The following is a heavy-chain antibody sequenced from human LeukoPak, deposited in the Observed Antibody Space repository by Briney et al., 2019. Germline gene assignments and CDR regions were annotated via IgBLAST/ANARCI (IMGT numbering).Heavy chain of an antibody. CDR1: GFTFSSYG. V-gene: IGHV3-48*01. CDR3: ASDGLVAVVDY. CDR2: ISGSGSTR. J-gene: IGHJ4*02. Sequence: GGSLRLSCAASGFTFSSYGMTWVRQAPGMGLEWVSYISGSGSTRTYADSVKGRFTISRDNSKNTLYLQMNSLRGEDTAVYYCASDGLVAVVDYWGQGTLVTVSS. D-gene: IGHD6-6*01.